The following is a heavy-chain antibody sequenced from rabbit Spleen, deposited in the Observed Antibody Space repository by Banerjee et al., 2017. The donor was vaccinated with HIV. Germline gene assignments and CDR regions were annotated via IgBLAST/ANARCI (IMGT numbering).Heavy chain of an antibody. Sequence: QSLEESGGDLVKPGASLTLTCKASGFSFSSGYDMCWVRQAPGKGLEWIACIYAGTIGSTYSASWAKGRFTCSKTSSTTVTLQMTSLTAADMATYFCARDAGTSFSTYGMDLWGPGTLVTVS. CDR2: IYAGTIGST. CDR3: ARDAGTSFSTYGMDL. V-gene: IGHV1S40*01. J-gene: IGHJ6*01. D-gene: IGHD8-1*01. CDR1: GFSFSSGYD.